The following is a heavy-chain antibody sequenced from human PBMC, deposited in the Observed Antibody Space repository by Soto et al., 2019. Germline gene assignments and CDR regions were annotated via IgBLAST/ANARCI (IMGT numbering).Heavy chain of an antibody. Sequence: QVQLVQSGAEVKKPGASVKVSCKASGYTFTSYGISWVRQAPGQGLEWMGWISANNGNTNYAQKIQGRVTMTTDTSTSTAYMELRSMRSDGTPVYYCAGDGRYSGSYGGYYLDYWGQGTLVTVSS. CDR2: ISANNGNT. D-gene: IGHD1-26*01. CDR1: GYTFTSYG. V-gene: IGHV1-18*01. J-gene: IGHJ4*02. CDR3: AGDGRYSGSYGGYYLDY.